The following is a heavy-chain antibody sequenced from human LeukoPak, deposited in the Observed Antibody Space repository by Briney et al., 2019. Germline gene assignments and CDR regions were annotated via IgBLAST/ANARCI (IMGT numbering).Heavy chain of an antibody. Sequence: SETLSLTCTVSGGFISSSSYYWGWIRQPPGKGLEWIGSIYYSGSTYYNPSLKSRVTISVETSKNQFSLNLSSVTAADTAVYYCARGRLARSPYFDYWGQGTLVTVSS. CDR2: IYYSGST. D-gene: IGHD6-19*01. CDR1: GGFISSSSYY. V-gene: IGHV4-39*07. CDR3: ARGRLARSPYFDY. J-gene: IGHJ4*02.